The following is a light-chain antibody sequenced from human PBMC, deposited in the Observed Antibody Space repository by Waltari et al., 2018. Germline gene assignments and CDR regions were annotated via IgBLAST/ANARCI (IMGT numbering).Light chain of an antibody. J-gene: IGLJ3*02. CDR1: QSNVGANG. V-gene: IGLV1-44*01. CDR2: RND. CDR3: ATWDDSPTGRWV. Sequence: QSVLTQPPSASGTPGQRVTISCSGSQSNVGANGGNWYHQVPGKAPKLFIYRNDQRPSGVPYRFTASKSGTSASLAISGLQSEDEGDYYCATWDDSPTGRWVFGGGTRVTVL.